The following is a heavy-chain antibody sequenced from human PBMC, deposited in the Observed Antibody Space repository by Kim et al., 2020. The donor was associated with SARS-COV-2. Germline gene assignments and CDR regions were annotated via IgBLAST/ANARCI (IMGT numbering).Heavy chain of an antibody. D-gene: IGHD5-12*01. J-gene: IGHJ4*02. CDR3: ARDGRYSGYDWDY. V-gene: IGHV1-69*01. Sequence: YAQKFQGRVTITADESTSTAYMELSSLRSEDTAVYYCARDGRYSGYDWDYWGQGTLVTVSS.